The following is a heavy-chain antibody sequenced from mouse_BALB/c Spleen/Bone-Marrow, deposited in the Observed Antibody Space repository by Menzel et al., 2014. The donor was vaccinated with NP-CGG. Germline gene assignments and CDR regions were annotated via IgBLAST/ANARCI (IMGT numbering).Heavy chain of an antibody. V-gene: IGHV1-80*01. J-gene: IGHJ3*01. CDR1: GYAFSRSW. D-gene: IGHD1-1*01. CDR3: AGSTPLAY. CDR2: IYPGDDDT. Sequence: VQLQQSGAELVRPGSSVKISCKASGYAFSRSWMNWVKQGPGQGLEWIGQIYPGDDDTNYSGKFKGRATLTADKSSGTAYMQLSSLTSEDSAVYFCAGSTPLAYWGQGTLVTVSA.